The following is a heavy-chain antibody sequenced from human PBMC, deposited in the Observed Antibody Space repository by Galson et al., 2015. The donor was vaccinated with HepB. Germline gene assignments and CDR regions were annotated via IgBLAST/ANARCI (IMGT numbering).Heavy chain of an antibody. Sequence: AISGDSVSSNNAAWNWLRQSAARGLEWLGRTYYRSKWDHDYAVFVESRKTINPDTSKNHFSLQLNSVTPEDTAVYYCARDFGSSGYYFDYWGQGTLVTVSS. CDR2: TYYRSKWDH. D-gene: IGHD6-19*01. CDR1: GDSVSSNNAA. J-gene: IGHJ4*02. CDR3: ARDFGSSGYYFDY. V-gene: IGHV6-1*01.